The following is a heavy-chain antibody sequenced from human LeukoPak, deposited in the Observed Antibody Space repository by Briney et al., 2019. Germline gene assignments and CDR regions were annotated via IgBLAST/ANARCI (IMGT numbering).Heavy chain of an antibody. CDR1: GYSVSSGYY. CDR3: ARRRSSSCSDY. CDR2: IYHSGST. J-gene: IGHJ4*02. D-gene: IGHD6-13*01. Sequence: PSETLSLTCAVPGYSVSSGYYWGWIRQPPGKGLEWIGSIYHSGSTYYNPSLKSRVTISVDTSKNQFSLKLSSVTAADTAVYYCARRRSSSCSDYWGQGTLVTVSS. V-gene: IGHV4-38-2*01.